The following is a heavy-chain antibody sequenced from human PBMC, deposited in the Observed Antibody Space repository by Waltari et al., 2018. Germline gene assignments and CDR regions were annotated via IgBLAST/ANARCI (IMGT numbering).Heavy chain of an antibody. CDR1: GFRFSDYA. CDR2: IGGTQSNF. V-gene: IGHV3-21*03. D-gene: IGHD3-10*01. Sequence: EERLVESGGGLVKPGGSLRLSCVASGFRFSDYAMNWVRKAPGTGLGWFSSIGGTQSNFFYAGSVRGRFTVSRDNSKNSLYLEMRNVRAEDTGLYYCTRDLYGSGGDWFDPWGQGTLVTVSS. J-gene: IGHJ5*02. CDR3: TRDLYGSGGDWFDP.